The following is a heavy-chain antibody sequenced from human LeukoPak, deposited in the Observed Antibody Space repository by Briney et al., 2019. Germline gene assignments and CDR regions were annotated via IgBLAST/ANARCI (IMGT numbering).Heavy chain of an antibody. J-gene: IGHJ6*02. CDR3: AREDDMGYCSGGRCYKGYNAMDV. CDR1: GFTFSSYA. Sequence: GSLRLSCAASGFTFSSYAMSWVRQAPGKGLEWVSVISGSGGSTYYADSVKGRFTISRDNSKNTLYLQMNNLRAEDTAVYYCAREDDMGYCSGGRCYKGYNAMDVWGQGTTVTVSS. V-gene: IGHV3-23*01. CDR2: ISGSGGST. D-gene: IGHD2-15*01.